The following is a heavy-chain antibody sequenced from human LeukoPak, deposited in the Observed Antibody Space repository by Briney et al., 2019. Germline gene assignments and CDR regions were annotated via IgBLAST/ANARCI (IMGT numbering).Heavy chain of an antibody. CDR2: IYHFGST. J-gene: IGHJ4*02. Sequence: SETLSLTCAVSGGSISGGGYPWSWLRQPPGKGLEWIGYIYHFGSTYYNPSLKSRVTLSVDRSKNQFSLKLSSVTAADTAVYYCARGQGTVTTHWGQGTLVTVSS. D-gene: IGHD4-17*01. V-gene: IGHV4-30-2*01. CDR3: ARGQGTVTTH. CDR1: GGSISGGGYP.